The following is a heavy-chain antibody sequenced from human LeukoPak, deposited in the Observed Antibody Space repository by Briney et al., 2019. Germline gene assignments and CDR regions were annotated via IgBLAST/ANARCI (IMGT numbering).Heavy chain of an antibody. CDR3: ARVTRQYYDSSGYYPHSDY. D-gene: IGHD3-22*01. J-gene: IGHJ4*02. V-gene: IGHV3-48*03. Sequence: GGSLRLSCAASGFTFSSYEMNWVRQPPGKGLGWLSYISSSGSTIYYADSVKVPFTISRDNAKNSLYLQMNRLRAEDTSVYYCARVTRQYYDSSGYYPHSDYWGQGTLVTVSS. CDR1: GFTFSSYE. CDR2: ISSSGSTI.